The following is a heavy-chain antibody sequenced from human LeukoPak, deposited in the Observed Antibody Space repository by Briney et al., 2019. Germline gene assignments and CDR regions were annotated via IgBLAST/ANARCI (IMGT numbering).Heavy chain of an antibody. V-gene: IGHV3-20*04. D-gene: IGHD3-16*02. CDR2: INWNGGST. CDR3: ARVYYDYVWGSYPLDY. J-gene: IGHJ4*02. Sequence: GGSLRLSCAASGFTFGDYGMSWVRQAPGKGLEWVSGINWNGGSTVYGDSVKGRFTISRDNAKNSLYLQMNSLRAEDTALYYCARVYYDYVWGSYPLDYWGQGTLVTVSS. CDR1: GFTFGDYG.